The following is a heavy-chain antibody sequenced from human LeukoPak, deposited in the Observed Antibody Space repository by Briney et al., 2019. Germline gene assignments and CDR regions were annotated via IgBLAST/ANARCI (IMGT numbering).Heavy chain of an antibody. D-gene: IGHD3-22*01. CDR1: GGSISSGGYY. Sequence: SETLSLTCTVSGGSISSGGYYWSWLRQHPGKGLEWIGYIYYSGSTYYNPSLKSRVTISVDTSKNQSSLKLSSVTAADTAVYYCARERDSSGYYFDYWGQGTLVTVSS. J-gene: IGHJ4*02. CDR3: ARERDSSGYYFDY. CDR2: IYYSGST. V-gene: IGHV4-31*03.